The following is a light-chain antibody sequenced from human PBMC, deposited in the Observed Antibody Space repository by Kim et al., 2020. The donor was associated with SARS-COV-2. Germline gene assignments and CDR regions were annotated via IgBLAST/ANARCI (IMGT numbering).Light chain of an antibody. V-gene: IGLV3-19*01. Sequence: VALGQTVRLTCQGDSIRSYYASWYQQKPGQDPILVIYGKNNRPSGIPDRFSGSSSGNTASLTITGTQAGDESDYYCNSRDSNDNVVFGGGTQLTVL. CDR2: GKN. CDR1: SIRSYY. CDR3: NSRDSNDNVV. J-gene: IGLJ2*01.